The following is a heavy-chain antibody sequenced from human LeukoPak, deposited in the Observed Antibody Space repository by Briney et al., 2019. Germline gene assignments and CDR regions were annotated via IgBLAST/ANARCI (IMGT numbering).Heavy chain of an antibody. CDR3: ARVPVAVPSIID. D-gene: IGHD6-19*01. CDR1: GFTFSSYA. Sequence: GGSLRLSCAASGFTFSSYAMSWVRQAPGKGLEWVSAISGSGGSTYYADSVKGRFTISRDNSKNTLYLQMNSLRAEDTAVYYCARVPVAVPSIIDWGQGTLVTVSA. CDR2: ISGSGGST. V-gene: IGHV3-23*01. J-gene: IGHJ4*02.